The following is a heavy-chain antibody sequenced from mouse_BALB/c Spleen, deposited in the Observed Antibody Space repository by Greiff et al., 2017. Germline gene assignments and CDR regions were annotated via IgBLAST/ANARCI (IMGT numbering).Heavy chain of an antibody. CDR2: INSNGGST. D-gene: IGHD1-1*01. CDR3: ARGDGSSPAWFAY. Sequence: EVMLVESGGGLVQPGGSLKLSCAASGFTFSSYGMSWVRQTPDKRLELVATINSNGGSTYYPDSVKGRFTISRDNAKNTLYLQMSSLKSEDTAMYYCARGDGSSPAWFAYWGQGTLVTVSA. CDR1: GFTFSSYG. J-gene: IGHJ3*01. V-gene: IGHV5-6-3*01.